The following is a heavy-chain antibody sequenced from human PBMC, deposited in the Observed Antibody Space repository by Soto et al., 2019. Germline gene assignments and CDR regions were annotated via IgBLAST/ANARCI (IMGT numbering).Heavy chain of an antibody. CDR3: ARRYGASFDY. J-gene: IGHJ4*02. Sequence: PSETLSLTCAVSGDSISSGGFSWRWIRQPPGKGLEWIGYIYYSGSTNYNPSLKSRVTISVDTSKNQFSLKLSSVTAADTAVYYCARRYGASFDYWGQGTLVTVSP. V-gene: IGHV4-61*08. CDR2: IYYSGST. CDR1: GDSISSGGFS. D-gene: IGHD4-17*01.